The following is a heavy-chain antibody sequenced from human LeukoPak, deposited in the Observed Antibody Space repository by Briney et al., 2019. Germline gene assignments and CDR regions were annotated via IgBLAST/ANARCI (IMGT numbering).Heavy chain of an antibody. J-gene: IGHJ1*01. CDR2: INHSGST. CDR3: ARRAAVGKKFFQH. Sequence: SETLSLTCAVYGGSFSGYYWSWIRQPPGKGLEWIGKINHSGSTNYNPSLKSRVTISVDTSKNQFSLKLSSVTAADTAVYYCARRAAVGKKFFQHWGQGTLVTVSS. V-gene: IGHV4-34*01. D-gene: IGHD6-13*01. CDR1: GGSFSGYY.